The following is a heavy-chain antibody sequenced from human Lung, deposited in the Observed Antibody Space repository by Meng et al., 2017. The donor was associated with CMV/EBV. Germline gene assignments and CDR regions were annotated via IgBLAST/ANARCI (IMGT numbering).Heavy chain of an antibody. CDR1: GFSIRDYW. V-gene: IGHV3-7*04. CDR2: INQDASER. Sequence: GGSXRLXCAASGFSIRDYWMSWVRQAPGKGLEWVANINQDASERYYVDSVKGRFTISRDNAENSLYLQMSSLRVGDTAIYYCARAGAYHDFWTAKEGGYYYYGMDVWXQGTXVT. CDR3: ARAGAYHDFWTAKEGGYYYYGMDV. D-gene: IGHD3/OR15-3a*01. J-gene: IGHJ6*02.